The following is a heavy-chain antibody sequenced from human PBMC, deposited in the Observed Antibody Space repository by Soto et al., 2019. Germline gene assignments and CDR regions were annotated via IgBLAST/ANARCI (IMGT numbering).Heavy chain of an antibody. D-gene: IGHD4-4*01. J-gene: IGHJ6*03. CDR3: AAARARDSNYVYYYYYMDV. V-gene: IGHV1-58*02. CDR2: IVVGSGNT. CDR1: GFTFTSSA. Sequence: ASVKVSCKASGFTFTSSAMQWVRQARGQRLEWIGWIVVGSGNTNYAQKFQERVTITRDMSTSTAYMELSSLRSEDTAVYYCAAARARDSNYVYYYYYMDVWGKGTTVTVS.